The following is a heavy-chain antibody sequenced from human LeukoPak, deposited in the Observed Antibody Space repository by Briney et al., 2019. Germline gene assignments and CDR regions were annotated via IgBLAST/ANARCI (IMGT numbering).Heavy chain of an antibody. V-gene: IGHV1-69*06. CDR3: ARSVAARTYYFDY. J-gene: IGHJ4*02. Sequence: SVKVSCKASGGTCSSYAISWVRQAPGQGLEWMGGIIPIFGTANYAQKFQGRVTITADKSTSTAYMELSSLRSEDTAVYYCARSVAARTYYFDYWGQGTLVTASS. CDR1: GGTCSSYA. CDR2: IIPIFGTA. D-gene: IGHD1/OR15-1a*01.